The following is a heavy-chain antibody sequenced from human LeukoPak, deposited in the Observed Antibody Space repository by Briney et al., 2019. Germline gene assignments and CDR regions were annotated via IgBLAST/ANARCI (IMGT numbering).Heavy chain of an antibody. V-gene: IGHV1-2*02. J-gene: IGHJ4*02. CDR3: ASGYCSGGSCYSVY. CDR2: INPNSGGT. Sequence: ASVTVSCKASGYTFTGYYMHWVRQAPGQGLEWMGWINPNSGGTNYAQKFQGRVTMTRDTSISTAYMELSRLRSDDTAVYYCASGYCSGGSCYSVYWGQGTLVTVSS. D-gene: IGHD2-15*01. CDR1: GYTFTGYY.